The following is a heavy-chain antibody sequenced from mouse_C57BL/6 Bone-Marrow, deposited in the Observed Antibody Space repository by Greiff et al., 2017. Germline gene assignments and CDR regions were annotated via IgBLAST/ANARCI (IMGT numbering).Heavy chain of an antibody. Sequence: VQLQESGAELARPGASVKLSCKASGYTFTSYGISWVKQRTGQGLEWIGEIYPRSGNTYYNEKFKGKATLTADKSSSTAYMELRSLTSEDSAVYFCARPPNWEYAMDYWGQGTSVPVSS. CDR2: IYPRSGNT. J-gene: IGHJ4*01. CDR1: GYTFTSYG. D-gene: IGHD4-1*01. V-gene: IGHV1-81*01. CDR3: ARPPNWEYAMDY.